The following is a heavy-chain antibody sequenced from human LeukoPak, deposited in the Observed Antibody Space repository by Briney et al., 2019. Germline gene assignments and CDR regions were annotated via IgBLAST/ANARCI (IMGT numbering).Heavy chain of an antibody. Sequence: GASVKVSCKASGGTFSSYAISWVRQAPGQGLEWMGGIIPIFGTANYAQKFQGRVTITADESTSTAYMELSSLRSEDTAAYYCARIAVAGLSNWFDPWGQGTLVTVSS. V-gene: IGHV1-69*13. CDR2: IIPIFGTA. J-gene: IGHJ5*02. CDR3: ARIAVAGLSNWFDP. D-gene: IGHD6-19*01. CDR1: GGTFSSYA.